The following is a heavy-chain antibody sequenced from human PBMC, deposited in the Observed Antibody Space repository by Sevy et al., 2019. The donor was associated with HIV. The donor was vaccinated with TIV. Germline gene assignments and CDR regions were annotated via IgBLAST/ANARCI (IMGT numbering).Heavy chain of an antibody. Sequence: SETLSLTCTVSCDSISGYYWSWIRQSPGKKLQWIGYNYYNGRTNYDPSLKSRVTISVDTSKNQFSLKLSSVTAADTAVYYCARAAADYYYGMDVWGQGTTVTVSS. V-gene: IGHV4-59*01. CDR3: ARAAADYYYGMDV. J-gene: IGHJ6*02. CDR2: NYYNGRT. CDR1: CDSISGYY.